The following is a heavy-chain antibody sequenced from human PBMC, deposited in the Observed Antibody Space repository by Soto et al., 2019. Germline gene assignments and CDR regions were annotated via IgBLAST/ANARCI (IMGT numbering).Heavy chain of an antibody. Sequence: SVKVSCKASGGTFSSYAISWVRPAPGQGLEWMGGIIPIFGTANYAQKFQGRVTITADESTSTAYMELSSLRSEDTAVYYCARGGYYDSSGYYYRPFDYWGQGTLVTVSS. J-gene: IGHJ4*02. D-gene: IGHD3-22*01. CDR2: IIPIFGTA. V-gene: IGHV1-69*13. CDR1: GGTFSSYA. CDR3: ARGGYYDSSGYYYRPFDY.